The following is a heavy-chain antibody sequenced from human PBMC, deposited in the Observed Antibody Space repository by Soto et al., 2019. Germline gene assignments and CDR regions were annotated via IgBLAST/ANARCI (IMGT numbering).Heavy chain of an antibody. CDR1: GFTFSSYS. D-gene: IGHD6-13*01. J-gene: IGHJ6*02. CDR3: ARDSKNRQDGMDV. Sequence: GGSLRLSCEGSGFTFSSYSINWVRQAPGKGLEWVSSISVIGDYTFYADSVKGRFTISRGNAKNSMFLQMDSLRAEDTAVYFCARDSKNRQDGMDVWGQGTTVTVSS. CDR2: ISVIGDYT. V-gene: IGHV3-21*01.